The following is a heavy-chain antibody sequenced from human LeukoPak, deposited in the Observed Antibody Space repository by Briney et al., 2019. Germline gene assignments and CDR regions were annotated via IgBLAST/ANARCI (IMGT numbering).Heavy chain of an antibody. D-gene: IGHD1-26*01. CDR3: ASGSYYSAFDY. J-gene: IGHJ4*02. V-gene: IGHV4-59*01. CDR1: GGSISNYY. Sequence: SETLSLTCTASGGSISNYYWSWIRQPPGKGLEWIGYIYYSGSTNYNPSLKSRVTISVDTSKNQFSLKLSSVTAADTAVYYCASGSYYSAFDYWGQGTLVTVSS. CDR2: IYYSGST.